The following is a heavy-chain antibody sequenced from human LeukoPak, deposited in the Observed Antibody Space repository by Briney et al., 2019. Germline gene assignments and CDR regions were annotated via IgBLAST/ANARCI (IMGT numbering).Heavy chain of an antibody. V-gene: IGHV1-18*04. CDR3: ARDGVEMATYYYYAMDV. Sequence: GASVKVSCKASGFTFTSYGFNWVRQAPGQGLEWMGWISAYSGNTNFAQKFQGRVTMTTDTSTSTVYMELRSLRSDDPAVYYCARDGVEMATYYYYAMDVWGQGTTVTVS. D-gene: IGHD5-24*01. CDR2: ISAYSGNT. CDR1: GFTFTSYG. J-gene: IGHJ6*02.